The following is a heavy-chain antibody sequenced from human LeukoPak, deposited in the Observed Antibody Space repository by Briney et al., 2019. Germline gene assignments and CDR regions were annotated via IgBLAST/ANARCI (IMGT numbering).Heavy chain of an antibody. CDR2: IYYSGST. D-gene: IGHD5-24*01. CDR3: ARARWPKYYFDY. V-gene: IGHV4-39*01. Sequence: SETLSLTCTVSGGSISSSSYYWGWIRQPPGKGLEWIGSIYYSGSTYYNPSLKSRVTISVDTSKNQFSLKLSSVTAADTAVYYCARARWPKYYFDYWGQGTLVTVSS. CDR1: GGSISSSSYY. J-gene: IGHJ4*02.